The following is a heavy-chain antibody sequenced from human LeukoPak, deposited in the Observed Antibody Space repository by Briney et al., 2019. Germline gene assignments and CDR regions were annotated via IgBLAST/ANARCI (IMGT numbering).Heavy chain of an antibody. CDR3: ARDTPLVRLGELSPNYYYYYGMDV. V-gene: IGHV3-7*01. CDR1: GFTFSSYW. D-gene: IGHD3-16*02. CDR2: IKQDGSEK. J-gene: IGHJ6*02. Sequence: GGSLRLSCAASGFTFSSYWMSWVRQAPGKGLEWVANIKQDGSEKYYVDSVKGRFTISRDNAKNSLYLQMNSLRAEDTAVDYCARDTPLVRLGELSPNYYYYYGMDVWGQGTTVTVSS.